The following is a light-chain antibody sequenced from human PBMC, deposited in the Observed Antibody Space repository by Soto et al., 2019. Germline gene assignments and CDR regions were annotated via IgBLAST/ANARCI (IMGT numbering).Light chain of an antibody. V-gene: IGLV2-14*01. CDR3: ISCTSVNTRCV. CDR2: VVT. Sequence: QSALTQPASVSGSPGQSITISCTGTGSDIGRSDFVSWFQQLPGSVPKLVIYVVTGRPSGTSDRFSGSKSGNTASLTISGLQPEDEADYYCISCTSVNTRCVFGSGTKLTVL. CDR1: GSDIGRSDF. J-gene: IGLJ1*01.